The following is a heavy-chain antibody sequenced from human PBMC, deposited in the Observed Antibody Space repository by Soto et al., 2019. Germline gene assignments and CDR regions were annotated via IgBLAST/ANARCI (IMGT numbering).Heavy chain of an antibody. J-gene: IGHJ4*02. Sequence: QVQLVQSGAEVKKPGASVKVSCKASGYTFTSYGISWVRQAPGQGLEWMGWISAYNGNTNYAQKLQGRVTMTTDTSTSTAYMELRSLRSDDTAVYYCARASDYYDSSGYYYEKPYFDYWGLGTLVTVSS. CDR1: GYTFTSYG. V-gene: IGHV1-18*01. D-gene: IGHD3-22*01. CDR3: ARASDYYDSSGYYYEKPYFDY. CDR2: ISAYNGNT.